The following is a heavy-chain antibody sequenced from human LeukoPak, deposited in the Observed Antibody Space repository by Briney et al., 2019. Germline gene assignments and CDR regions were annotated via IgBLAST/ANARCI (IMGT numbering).Heavy chain of an antibody. CDR1: GGSISSYY. Sequence: PSETLSLTCTVAGGSISSYYWSWIRQPPGKGLEWTGYIYYSGSTNYHPSLKSRVTMPVEPSKNQFSLKLSSLTAADTAVYYCARQYSSSWFDYWGQGTLVTVSS. CDR2: IYYSGST. D-gene: IGHD6-13*01. V-gene: IGHV4-59*08. CDR3: ARQYSSSWFDY. J-gene: IGHJ4*02.